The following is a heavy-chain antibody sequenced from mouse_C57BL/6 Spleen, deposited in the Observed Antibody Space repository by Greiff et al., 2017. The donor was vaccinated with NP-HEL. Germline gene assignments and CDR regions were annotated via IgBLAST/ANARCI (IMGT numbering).Heavy chain of an antibody. D-gene: IGHD1-1*01. CDR2: IYPGSGST. V-gene: IGHV1-55*01. CDR1: GYTFTSYW. J-gene: IGHJ2*01. CDR3: ARGITTVVEDY. Sequence: QVQLQQPGAELVKPGASVKISCKASGYTFTSYWITWVKQRPGQGLEWIGDIYPGSGSTNYNEKFKSKATLTVDTSSSTAYMQLSSLTSEDSAVYYCARGITTVVEDYWGQGTTLTVSS.